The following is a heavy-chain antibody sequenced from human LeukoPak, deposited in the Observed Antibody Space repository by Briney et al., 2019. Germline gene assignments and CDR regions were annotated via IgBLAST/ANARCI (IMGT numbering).Heavy chain of an antibody. V-gene: IGHV3-20*01. CDR2: INWNGDST. CDR3: TRGNVAAATAILYFDY. CDR1: GFTFDDHG. D-gene: IGHD6-13*01. Sequence: GGSLRLSCAASGFTFDDHGVSWVRQAPGKGLEWVSGINWNGDSTGYADSVKSRFTISRDNAKNSLYLQMNSLRAEDTALYHCTRGNVAAATAILYFDYWGQGTLVTVSS. J-gene: IGHJ4*02.